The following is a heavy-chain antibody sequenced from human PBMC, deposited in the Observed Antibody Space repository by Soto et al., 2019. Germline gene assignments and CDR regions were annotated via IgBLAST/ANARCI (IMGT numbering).Heavy chain of an antibody. CDR2: MIGSGGST. CDR1: GFNYCRYP. Sequence: GGSPRLSCAAPGFNYCRYPLPRVRQAPGTGLEWVSAMIGSGGSTYYADYVKGRFTISRDNSKNTLYLQMNSLRAEDTAVYYCEKDLWAARFFPSFDYWGQGTLVTVSS. V-gene: IGHV3-23*01. J-gene: IGHJ4*02. D-gene: IGHD6-6*01. CDR3: EKDLWAARFFPSFDY.